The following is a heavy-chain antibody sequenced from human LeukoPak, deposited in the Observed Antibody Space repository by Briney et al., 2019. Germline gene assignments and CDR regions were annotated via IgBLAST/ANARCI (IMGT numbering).Heavy chain of an antibody. V-gene: IGHV4-61*02. CDR1: GGSISSGSYY. CDR3: ARGVGY. J-gene: IGHJ4*02. CDR2: IYTSGST. Sequence: SETLSLTCTVSGGSISSGSYYWSWIRQPAGKGLEWIGCIYTSGSTNYNPSLKSRVTISVDTSKNQFSLKLSSVTAADTAVYYCARGVGYWGQGTLVTVSS.